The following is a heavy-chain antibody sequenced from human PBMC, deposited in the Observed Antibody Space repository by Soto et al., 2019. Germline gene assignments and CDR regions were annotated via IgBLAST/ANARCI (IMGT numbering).Heavy chain of an antibody. V-gene: IGHV1-18*01. CDR3: ARDPRTYYYDTTGSPIDF. CDR1: GYTFSNYG. CDR2: ISGYNGNT. D-gene: IGHD3-22*01. J-gene: IGHJ4*02. Sequence: SVKVSCKASGYTFSNYGISWVRQAPGQGLEWMGWISGYNGNTNYAQKLQDRITMTTDIPTSTAYMELRSPRSDDTAVYYCARDPRTYYYDTTGSPIDFWGQGTLVTVSS.